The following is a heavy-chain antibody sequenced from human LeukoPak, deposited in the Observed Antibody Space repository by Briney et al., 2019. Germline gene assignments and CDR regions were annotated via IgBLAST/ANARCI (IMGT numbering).Heavy chain of an antibody. D-gene: IGHD3-22*01. J-gene: IGHJ6*03. CDR3: ARAPQYYDSVNSYYYYMDV. Sequence: PGGSLRLSCAASGFTFSSYSMNWVRQAPGKGLQWVSSISISSRYIYYADPVKGRFTISRDNAKNSLYLQMNRLRAEDTAVYYCARAPQYYDSVNSYYYYMDVWGKGTTVTVSS. CDR1: GFTFSSYS. V-gene: IGHV3-21*01. CDR2: ISISSRYI.